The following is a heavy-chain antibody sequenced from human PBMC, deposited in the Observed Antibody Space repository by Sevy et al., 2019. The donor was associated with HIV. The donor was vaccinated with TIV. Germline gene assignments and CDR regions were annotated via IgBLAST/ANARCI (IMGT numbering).Heavy chain of an antibody. Sequence: GGSLRLSCAASGFTFSSYGMHWVRQAPGKGLEWVAFIRYDGSNKYYADSVKGRFTISRDNSKNTLYLQMNSLRAEDTAVYYCAKEGFMAWLYFLGYFDYWGQGTLVTVSS. CDR2: IRYDGSNK. CDR1: GFTFSSYG. V-gene: IGHV3-30*02. J-gene: IGHJ4*02. D-gene: IGHD3-3*01. CDR3: AKEGFMAWLYFLGYFDY.